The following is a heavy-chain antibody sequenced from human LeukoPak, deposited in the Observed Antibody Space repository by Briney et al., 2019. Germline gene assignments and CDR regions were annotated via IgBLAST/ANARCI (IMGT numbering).Heavy chain of an antibody. V-gene: IGHV4-4*07. CDR1: DGSPSSYN. J-gene: IGHJ6*03. CDR2: IYTSGST. Sequence: SETLSLTRTVSDGSPSSYNWSWIRQPPGKGLEWIWRIYTSGSTNYNPSLKSRVTMSVDTSKNQFSLKLSSVTAADTAVYYCARVAYSSSCGYYYYMDVWGKGTTVTVSS. D-gene: IGHD6-13*01. CDR3: ARVAYSSSCGYYYYMDV.